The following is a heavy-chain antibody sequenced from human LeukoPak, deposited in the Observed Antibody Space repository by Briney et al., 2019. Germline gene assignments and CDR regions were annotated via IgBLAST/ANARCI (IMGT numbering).Heavy chain of an antibody. V-gene: IGHV4-59*08. CDR2: IYYSGST. J-gene: IGHJ4*02. Sequence: SETLSLTCPVSGGSISSYYWSWIRQPPGKGLEWIGYIYYSGSTNYNPSLKSRVTISVDTSKNQFSLKLSSVTAADTAVYYCASSEYSSSSPPFDYWGQGTLVTVSS. CDR1: GGSISSYY. CDR3: ASSEYSSSSPPFDY. D-gene: IGHD6-6*01.